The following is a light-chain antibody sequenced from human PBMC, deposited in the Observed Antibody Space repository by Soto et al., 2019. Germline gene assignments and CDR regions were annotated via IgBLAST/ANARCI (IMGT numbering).Light chain of an antibody. Sequence: QSALTQPASVSGSPGQSITISCTGTSSDVGGYNHVSWYQQHPGKAPKLIIYEVNNRPSGISNRFSGSKSGNTASLTISGLQAEAEDDDHCSSYTYSSTSLYVFGTGTKVTVL. CDR2: EVN. J-gene: IGLJ1*01. CDR1: SSDVGGYNH. CDR3: SSYTYSSTSLYV. V-gene: IGLV2-14*01.